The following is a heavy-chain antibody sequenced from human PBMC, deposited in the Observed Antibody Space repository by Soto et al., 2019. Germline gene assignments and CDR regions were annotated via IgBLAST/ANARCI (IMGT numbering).Heavy chain of an antibody. CDR3: AHRPRGYSYHFDF. J-gene: IGHJ4*02. CDR1: GFSLSTRGVG. CDR2: IYWDDDE. Sequence: QITLKESGPTLVKPTQTLTLTCTFSGFSLSTRGVGVGWIRQPPGKALEWLALIYWDDDEGYSPSLKSRLTITKDTSKNRVVLTMPSMDPVDTSTYYCAHRPRGYSYHFDFWGQGTLVTVSS. V-gene: IGHV2-5*02. D-gene: IGHD5-18*01.